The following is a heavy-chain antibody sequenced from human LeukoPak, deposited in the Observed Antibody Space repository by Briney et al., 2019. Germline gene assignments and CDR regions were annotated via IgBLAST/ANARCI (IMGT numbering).Heavy chain of an antibody. CDR2: ISGSGTNT. CDR1: GFSFNTYA. CDR3: AKYTSGAYYFDY. V-gene: IGHV3-23*01. J-gene: IGHJ4*02. D-gene: IGHD3-10*01. Sequence: PGGSLRLSCAPSGFSFNTYAMTWVRQAPGKGLEWVSGISGSGTNTYYADSVKGRFTISRDNSKNTLYLQMNSLRAEDTAIYYCAKYTSGAYYFDYWGQGTLVTVSS.